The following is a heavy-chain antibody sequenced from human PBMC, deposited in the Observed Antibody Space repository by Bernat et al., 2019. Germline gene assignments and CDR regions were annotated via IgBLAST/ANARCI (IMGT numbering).Heavy chain of an antibody. CDR2: ISSSSSYI. CDR1: GFTFSSYS. Sequence: EVHLVESGGGLVKPGGSLRLSCAASGFTFSSYSMNWVRQAPGKGLEWVSSISSSSSYIYYADSVKGRFTISRDNAKNSLYLQMNSLRAEDTAVYYCAGDIWDSSGYLGYYYYGMDVWGQGTTVTVSS. D-gene: IGHD3-22*01. CDR3: AGDIWDSSGYLGYYYYGMDV. V-gene: IGHV3-21*01. J-gene: IGHJ6*02.